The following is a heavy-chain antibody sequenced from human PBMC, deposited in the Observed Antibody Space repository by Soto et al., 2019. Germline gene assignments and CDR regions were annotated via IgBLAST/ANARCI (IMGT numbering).Heavy chain of an antibody. CDR3: ASGSSVSAYIDY. V-gene: IGHV4-61*01. D-gene: IGHD6-13*01. CDR2: IYDSGST. CDR1: GGSVSSGTYY. Sequence: QVQLRESGPGLVKPSETLSLTCSVSGGSVSSGTYYWSWIRQPPGKGLEWIGYIYDSGSTNYNPSRKSRVTISLDTSKNQFSLKLSSVTAADSAIYFCASGSSVSAYIDYWGQGTLVTVSS. J-gene: IGHJ4*02.